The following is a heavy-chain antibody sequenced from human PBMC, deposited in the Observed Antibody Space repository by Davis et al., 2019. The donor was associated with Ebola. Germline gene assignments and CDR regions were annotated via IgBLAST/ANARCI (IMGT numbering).Heavy chain of an antibody. D-gene: IGHD6-19*01. J-gene: IGHJ6*02. CDR3: ARDIRVRSGWQYYYYYYGMDV. Sequence: SVKVSCKASGGTFSSSAISWVRQAPGQGLEWMGGIIPLFGTANYAQKFQGWVTMTRDTSISTAYMELSRLRSDDTAVYYCARDIRVRSGWQYYYYYYGMDVWGQGTSVTVSS. CDR1: GGTFSSSA. CDR2: IIPLFGTA. V-gene: IGHV1-69*05.